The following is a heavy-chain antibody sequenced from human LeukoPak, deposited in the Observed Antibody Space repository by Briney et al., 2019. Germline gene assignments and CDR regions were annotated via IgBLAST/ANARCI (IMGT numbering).Heavy chain of an antibody. CDR2: IKQDGSEK. J-gene: IGHJ4*02. CDR3: ARLDYGDSHWWYFDY. V-gene: IGHV3-7*01. Sequence: PGGSLRLSCAASGFTFSSYWVSWVRQAPGEGLEWGANIKQDGSEKYYVDSVKGRFTISRENAKNSLYLRMNSLRAEATAVYYCARLDYGDSHWWYFDYWGQGTLVTVSS. D-gene: IGHD4-17*01. CDR1: GFTFSSYW.